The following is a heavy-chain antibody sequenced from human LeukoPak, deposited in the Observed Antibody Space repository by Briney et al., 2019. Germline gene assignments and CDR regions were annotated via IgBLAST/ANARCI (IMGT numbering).Heavy chain of an antibody. CDR3: AGEGRQLTPDY. CDR1: GHTFTNYY. Sequence: ASVKVSCKASGHTFTNYYMHWVRQAPGQGLEWMGIINPSGGSTSYAQKFQGRVTMTRDTSTSTVYMELSSLRSEDTAVYYCAGEGRQLTPDYWGQGTLVTVSS. D-gene: IGHD1-1*01. J-gene: IGHJ4*02. V-gene: IGHV1-46*01. CDR2: INPSGGST.